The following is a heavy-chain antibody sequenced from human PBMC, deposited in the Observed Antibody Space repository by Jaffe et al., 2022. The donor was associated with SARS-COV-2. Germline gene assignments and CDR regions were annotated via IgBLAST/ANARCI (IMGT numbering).Heavy chain of an antibody. Sequence: QVQLVQSGAEVKKPGASVKVSCKASGYTFTGYYMHWVRQAPGQGLEWMGWINPNSGGTNYAQKFQGRVTMTRDTSISTAYMELSRLRSDDTAVYYCARVHNMRHYYYGMDVWGQGTTVTVSS. CDR1: GYTFTGYY. CDR3: ARVHNMRHYYYGMDV. CDR2: INPNSGGT. D-gene: IGHD1-1*01. V-gene: IGHV1-2*02. J-gene: IGHJ6*02.